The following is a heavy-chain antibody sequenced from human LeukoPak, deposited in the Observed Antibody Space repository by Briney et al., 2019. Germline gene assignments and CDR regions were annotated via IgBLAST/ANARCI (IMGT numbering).Heavy chain of an antibody. D-gene: IGHD6-19*01. CDR2: ISYDGSNK. CDR3: AKDLLRGSGWYSGELMDV. CDR1: GFTFSSYG. V-gene: IGHV3-30*18. Sequence: TGGSLRLSCAASGFTFSSYGMHWVRQAPGKGLEWVAVISYDGSNKYYADSVKGRFTISRDNSKNTLYLQMNSLRAEDTAVYYCAKDLLRGSGWYSGELMDVWGKGTTVTVSS. J-gene: IGHJ6*04.